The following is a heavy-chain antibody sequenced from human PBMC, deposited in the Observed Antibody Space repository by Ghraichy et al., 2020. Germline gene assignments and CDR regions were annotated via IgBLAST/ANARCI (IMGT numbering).Heavy chain of an antibody. CDR1: RSTFRNHG. CDR3: VREKNDLGDYRFDY. V-gene: IGHV3-33*01. Sequence: GGSLRLSCTASRSTFRNHGMHWVRQAPGKGLEWVAVIWYDGSNQYYADSVKGRFTISRDDSKNTLYLQMKRLRVEDTAVYYCVREKNDLGDYRFDYWGQGAPVTVSS. D-gene: IGHD4-17*01. J-gene: IGHJ4*02. CDR2: IWYDGSNQ.